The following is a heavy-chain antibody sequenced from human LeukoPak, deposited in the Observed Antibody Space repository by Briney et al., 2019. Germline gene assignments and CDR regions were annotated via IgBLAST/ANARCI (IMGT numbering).Heavy chain of an antibody. Sequence: GGSLRLSCAASGFMFRSFEMYWVRQAPGEGLEWVAYISSGASTMYYADSVKGRFTISRDDAKNSLFLQMNSLRAEDTAIYYCALLAVASDFDYWGQGTLVTVSS. CDR2: ISSGASTM. J-gene: IGHJ4*02. CDR1: GFMFRSFE. D-gene: IGHD6-19*01. V-gene: IGHV3-48*03. CDR3: ALLAVASDFDY.